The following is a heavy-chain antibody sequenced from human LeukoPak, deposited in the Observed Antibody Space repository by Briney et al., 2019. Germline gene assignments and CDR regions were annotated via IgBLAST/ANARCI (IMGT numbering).Heavy chain of an antibody. D-gene: IGHD3-10*01. CDR2: IIPIFGTA. V-gene: IGHV1-69*13. CDR3: ARFLVSYGAYPSPFDI. Sequence: ASVKCSCKASGGTFSSYAISWVRHAPGHGLEWMGGIIPIFGTANYAQKFQGRVTITADESTSTAYMELSSLRSEDTAVYYCARFLVSYGAYPSPFDIWGQGTMVTVSS. CDR1: GGTFSSYA. J-gene: IGHJ3*02.